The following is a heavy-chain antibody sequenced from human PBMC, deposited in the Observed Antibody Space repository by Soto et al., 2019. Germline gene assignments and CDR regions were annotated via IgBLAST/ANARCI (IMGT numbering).Heavy chain of an antibody. Sequence: QVQLVQSGAEVKKPGSSVKVSCKASGGTFSSYTISWVRQAPGQGLEWMGRIIPILGIANYAQKFQGRVTITADQSKSTAHMELSNLRSEDTAGYYGAKHIVATTTDFDHWGPGTLGTVPS. CDR3: AKHIVATTTDFDH. J-gene: IGHJ4*01. CDR1: GGTFSSYT. V-gene: IGHV1-69*02. D-gene: IGHD5-12*01. CDR2: IIPILGIA.